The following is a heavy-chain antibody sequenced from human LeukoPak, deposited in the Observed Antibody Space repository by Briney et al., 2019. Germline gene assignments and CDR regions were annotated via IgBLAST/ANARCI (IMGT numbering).Heavy chain of an antibody. CDR1: GLTFGDHA. CDR3: TRMYSESSSWALDY. CDR2: IRSKPYGGTT. D-gene: IGHD6-13*01. J-gene: IGHJ4*02. Sequence: PGRSRRLSCTTSGLTFGDHAMSWVRQAPGKGLEWVGFIRSKPYGGTTEYAASVKGRFSISRDDSKSIAYLQMNSLKTGDTAVYYCTRMYSESSSWALDYWGQGTLVTVSS. V-gene: IGHV3-49*04.